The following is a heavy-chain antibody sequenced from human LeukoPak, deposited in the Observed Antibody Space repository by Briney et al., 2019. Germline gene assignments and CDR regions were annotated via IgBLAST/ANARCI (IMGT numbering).Heavy chain of an antibody. D-gene: IGHD3-10*01. CDR3: GRIDLNMVRGVQE. CDR1: RGSISSCGSY. CDR2: ISYSGNT. V-gene: IGHV4-31*03. Sequence: SETLSLTCTVSRGSISSCGSYWIWIRQHPGKGLEWIGYISYSGNTYNNPSLKSRISISVYTSKNQFSLKPSSVTAADTAVYYFGRIDLNMVRGVQEWGQGTLVTVSS. J-gene: IGHJ4*02.